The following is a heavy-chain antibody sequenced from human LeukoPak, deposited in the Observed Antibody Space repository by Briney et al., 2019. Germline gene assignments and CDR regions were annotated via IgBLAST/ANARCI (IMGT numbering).Heavy chain of an antibody. CDR3: AKIAVPRTAAAGIDY. D-gene: IGHD6-13*01. J-gene: IGHJ4*02. V-gene: IGHV3-23*01. CDR2: ISCSGCSK. Sequence: GGSLRLSCAASGFTFSSYAMSWVRQAPGKGLEWVSAISCSGCSKYYADSVKGRFTISRDNSKNTLYLQMNSLRAEDTAVYYCAKIAVPRTAAAGIDYWGQGTLVTVSS. CDR1: GFTFSSYA.